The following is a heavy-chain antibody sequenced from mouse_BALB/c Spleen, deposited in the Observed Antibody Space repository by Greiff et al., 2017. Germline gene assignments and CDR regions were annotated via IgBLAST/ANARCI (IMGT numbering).Heavy chain of an antibody. CDR2: ILPGSGST. D-gene: IGHD2-2*01. CDR3: ARREEWVRLYYYAMDY. Sequence: QVQLQQSGAELMKPGASVKISCKATGYTFSSYWIEWVKQRPGHGLEWIGEILPGSGSTNYNEKFKGKATFTADTSSNTAYMQLSSLTSEDSAVYYCARREEWVRLYYYAMDYWGQGTSVTVSS. J-gene: IGHJ4*01. CDR1: GYTFSSYW. V-gene: IGHV1-9*01.